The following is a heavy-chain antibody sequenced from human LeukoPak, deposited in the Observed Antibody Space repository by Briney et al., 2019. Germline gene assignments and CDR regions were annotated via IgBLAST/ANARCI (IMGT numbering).Heavy chain of an antibody. CDR3: ARSADGGSYIVDY. D-gene: IGHD1-26*01. CDR2: VSPRSGVT. Sequence: ASVTVSCTASGYTFTSHSMHWVRQAPGQGLEWVGIVSPRSGVTTYAQKFQGRITMTGDTSTSTVYMELRGLRSEDMAMYYCARSADGGSYIVDYWGQGTLVTVSS. V-gene: IGHV1-46*01. J-gene: IGHJ4*02. CDR1: GYTFTSHS.